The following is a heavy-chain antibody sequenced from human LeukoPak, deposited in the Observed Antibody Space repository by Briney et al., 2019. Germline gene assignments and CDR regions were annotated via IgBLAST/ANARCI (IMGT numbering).Heavy chain of an antibody. J-gene: IGHJ4*02. CDR2: ISYDGSNK. CDR1: GFTFSSYG. CDR3: AKDEVLLWSGELDY. D-gene: IGHD3-10*01. Sequence: GRSLRLSCAASGFTFSSYGMHWVRQAPGKGLEWVAVISYDGSNKYYADSVKGRFTISRDNSKNTLYLQMNSLRAEDTAVYYCAKDEVLLWSGELDYWGQGTLVTVSS. V-gene: IGHV3-30*18.